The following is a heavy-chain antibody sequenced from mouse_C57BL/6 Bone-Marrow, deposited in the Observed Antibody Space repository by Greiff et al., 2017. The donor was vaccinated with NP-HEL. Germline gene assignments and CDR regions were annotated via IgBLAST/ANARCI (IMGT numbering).Heavy chain of an antibody. D-gene: IGHD3-3*01. V-gene: IGHV5-9-1*02. CDR2: ISSGGDYI. CDR1: GFTFSSYA. CDR3: TREGGDAYFDY. J-gene: IGHJ2*01. Sequence: EVKLMESGEGLVKPGGSLKLSCAASGFTFSSYAMSWVRQTPEKRLEWVAYISSGGDYIYYADTVKGRFTISRDNARNTLYLQMSSLKSEDTAMYYCTREGGDAYFDYWGQGTTLTVSS.